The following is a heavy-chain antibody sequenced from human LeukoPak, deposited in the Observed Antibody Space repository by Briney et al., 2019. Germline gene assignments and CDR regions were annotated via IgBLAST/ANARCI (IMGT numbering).Heavy chain of an antibody. V-gene: IGHV3-48*01. CDR3: ARRFAS. CDR1: GFTFSNYS. CDR2: ISNSGSTI. J-gene: IGHJ5*01. Sequence: GGSLRLSCAASGFTFSNYSMNWVRQAPGKGLEWVSYISNSGSTIYYADPVKGRFTISRDSAKNSLYLQMNSLRAEDTAVYYCARRFASWGQGTLVTVSS.